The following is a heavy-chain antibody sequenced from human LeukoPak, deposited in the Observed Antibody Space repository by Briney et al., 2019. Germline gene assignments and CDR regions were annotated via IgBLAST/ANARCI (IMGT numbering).Heavy chain of an antibody. V-gene: IGHV4-59*12. J-gene: IGHJ4*02. Sequence: SETLSLTCTVSGGSISSYYWSWIRQPPGKGLEWIGYIYYSGSTNYNPSLKSRVTISVDTSKNQFSLKLSSVTAADTAVYYCARGPKPFYSSGWYVGYYFDYWGQGTLVTVSS. CDR3: ARGPKPFYSSGWYVGYYFDY. CDR2: IYYSGST. CDR1: GGSISSYY. D-gene: IGHD6-19*01.